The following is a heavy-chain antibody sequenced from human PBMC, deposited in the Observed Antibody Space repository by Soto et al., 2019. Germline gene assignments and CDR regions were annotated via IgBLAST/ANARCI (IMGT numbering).Heavy chain of an antibody. D-gene: IGHD4-17*01. Sequence: GGSLRLSCAASGFIFSGYAMSWVRQAPGKGLEWVSSISGSGGTIKYVGSVKGRFTISRENSKNTLYLHMNDLGVEDTALYYCTKDGPGHGDYAFDPWGQGTLVTVSS. J-gene: IGHJ5*02. CDR3: TKDGPGHGDYAFDP. V-gene: IGHV3-23*01. CDR2: ISGSGGTI. CDR1: GFIFSGYA.